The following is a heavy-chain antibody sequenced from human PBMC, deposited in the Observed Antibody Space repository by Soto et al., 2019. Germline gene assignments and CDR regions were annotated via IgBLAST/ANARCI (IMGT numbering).Heavy chain of an antibody. CDR3: ARGEYYYDSSGYFSLDY. CDR2: ISSNGGST. V-gene: IGHV3-64*02. CDR1: GFTFSSYA. D-gene: IGHD3-22*01. Sequence: GGSLRLSCAASGFTFSSYAMHWVRQAPGKGLEYVSAISSNGGSTYYADSVKGRFTISRDNSKNTLYLQMGSLRAEDMAVYYCARGEYYYDSSGYFSLDYWGQGTLVTVSS. J-gene: IGHJ4*02.